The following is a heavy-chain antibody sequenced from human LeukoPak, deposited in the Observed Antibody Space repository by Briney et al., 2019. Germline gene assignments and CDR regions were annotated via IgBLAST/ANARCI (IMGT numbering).Heavy chain of an antibody. CDR1: GFTFSGYS. D-gene: IGHD1-26*01. V-gene: IGHV3-53*01. Sequence: GGSLRLSCAASGFTFSGYSMNWVRQAPGKGLEWVSVIYSGGSTYYADSVKGRFTISRDNSKNTLYLQMNSLRAEDTAVYYCARGWELLGYWGQGTLVTVSS. CDR2: IYSGGST. J-gene: IGHJ4*02. CDR3: ARGWELLGY.